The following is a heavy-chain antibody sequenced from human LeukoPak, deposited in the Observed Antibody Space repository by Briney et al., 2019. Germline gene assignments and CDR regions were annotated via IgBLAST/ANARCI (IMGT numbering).Heavy chain of an antibody. CDR1: GGSISTSSYY. V-gene: IGHV4-39*07. CDR2: IFYSGGT. J-gene: IGHJ4*02. CDR3: ATTTIRLGY. D-gene: IGHD1-26*01. Sequence: SETLSLTCTVSGGSISTSSYYWGWVRQPPGKGLEWIGNIFYSGGTYYSPSLKSRVTISLDTSRNQFSLRLNSVTAADTAVYYCATTTIRLGYWGQGTLVTVSS.